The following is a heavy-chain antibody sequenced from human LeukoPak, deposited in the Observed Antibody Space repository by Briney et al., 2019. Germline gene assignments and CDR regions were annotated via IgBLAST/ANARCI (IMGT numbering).Heavy chain of an antibody. Sequence: SETLSLTCTVSGGSISSYYWGWIRQPPGKGLEWIGYIYYSGSTNYNPSLKSRVTISVDTSKNQFSLKLSSVTAADTAVYYCARGDCSSTSCLGVWGKGTTVTISS. D-gene: IGHD2-2*01. J-gene: IGHJ6*04. V-gene: IGHV4-59*01. CDR1: GGSISSYY. CDR3: ARGDCSSTSCLGV. CDR2: IYYSGST.